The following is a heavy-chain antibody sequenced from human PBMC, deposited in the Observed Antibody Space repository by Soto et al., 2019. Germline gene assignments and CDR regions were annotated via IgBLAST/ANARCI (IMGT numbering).Heavy chain of an antibody. CDR1: GFTFSTYA. CDR3: TTDTYGDDNRYYYYGMDV. D-gene: IGHD4-17*01. Sequence: GGSLRLSCAASGFTFSTYAMIWVRQAPGKGLEWVSVITGSGGRTYYADSVKGRFTISRDTSKKTTFLQMNSLKTEDTAVYYCTTDTYGDDNRYYYYGMDVWGQGTTVTVSS. CDR2: ITGSGGRT. J-gene: IGHJ6*02. V-gene: IGHV3-23*01.